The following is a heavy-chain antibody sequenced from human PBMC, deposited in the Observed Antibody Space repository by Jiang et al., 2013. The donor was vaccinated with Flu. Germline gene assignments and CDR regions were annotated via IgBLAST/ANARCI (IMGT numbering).Heavy chain of an antibody. D-gene: IGHD3-9*01. CDR1: GFTFSNYD. CDR2: ISDTGDGT. J-gene: IGHJ4*02. V-gene: IGHV3-23*01. CDR3: SKDDRPLTPYYKAFDY. Sequence: VQLLESGGGFVQPGGSLRLSCAASGFTFSNYDMTWVRQAPGKGLEWVSTISDTGDGTYYADSVKGRFTISRDNSRDTLYLQMNSLRAEDTAVYYCSKDDRPLTPYYKAFDYWGQGTLVTVSS.